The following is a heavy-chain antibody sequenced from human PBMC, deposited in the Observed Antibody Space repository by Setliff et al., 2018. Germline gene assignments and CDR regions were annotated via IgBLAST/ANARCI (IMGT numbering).Heavy chain of an antibody. CDR3: ARQVSWFDP. Sequence: SETLSLTCAVYGGPFSGYYWSWIRQPPGKGLEWIGEINHSGSTNYNPSLKSRVTISVDTSKNQFSLKLSSVTAADTAGYYCARQVSWFDPWGQGTLVTVSS. CDR2: INHSGST. CDR1: GGPFSGYY. J-gene: IGHJ5*02. V-gene: IGHV4-34*01.